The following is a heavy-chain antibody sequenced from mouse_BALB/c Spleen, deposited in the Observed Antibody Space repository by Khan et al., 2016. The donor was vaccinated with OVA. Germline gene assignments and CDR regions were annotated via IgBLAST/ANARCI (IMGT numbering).Heavy chain of an antibody. J-gene: IGHJ2*01. V-gene: IGHV1-20*02. D-gene: IGHD1-1*01. CDR1: GYSFTGYF. CDR3: ARIDGSDIDY. CDR2: INPHFGET. Sequence: VQLQQSGSELVKPGASVKISCKASGYSFTGYFMHWVMQSHGKSLEWIGRINPHFGETIYNQKFVGKATLTLDESSSTAHMDLRSLPSEDSAVYECARIDGSDIDYWGQGTTVTVSS.